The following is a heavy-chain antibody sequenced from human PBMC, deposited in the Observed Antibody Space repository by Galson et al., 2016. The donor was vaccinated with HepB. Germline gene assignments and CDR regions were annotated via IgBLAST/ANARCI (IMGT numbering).Heavy chain of an antibody. CDR1: GFTFSSYA. D-gene: IGHD1-14*01. CDR2: IGGSGGSI. J-gene: IGHJ6*02. V-gene: IGHV3-23*01. Sequence: SLRLSCAAFGFTFSSYAMSWIRQAPGKGLEWVSGIGGSGGSINYADSVKGRFTISRDNPKNTLYLQMNSLGAEDTAVYYCAKGPTGYYYYGMDVWGQGTTVTVSS. CDR3: AKGPTGYYYYGMDV.